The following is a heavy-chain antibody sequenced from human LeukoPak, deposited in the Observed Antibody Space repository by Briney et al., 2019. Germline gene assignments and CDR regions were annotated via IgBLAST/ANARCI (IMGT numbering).Heavy chain of an antibody. CDR3: ARSPHILTGENFDY. Sequence: ASVKVSCKASGYTFTGYYMHWVRQAPGQGLEWMGWIIPNHGDTNYAQKFQDRVSMTRDTSISTAYMHLSRLRSADTAVYYCARSPHILTGENFDYWGQGTLLTVSS. D-gene: IGHD3-9*01. CDR2: IIPNHGDT. CDR1: GYTFTGYY. J-gene: IGHJ4*02. V-gene: IGHV1-2*02.